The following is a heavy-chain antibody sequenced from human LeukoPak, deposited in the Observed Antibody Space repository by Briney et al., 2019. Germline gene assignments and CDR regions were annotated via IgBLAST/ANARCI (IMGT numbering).Heavy chain of an antibody. V-gene: IGHV3-43*01. Sequence: PGGSLRLSCAASGFTFDDYTMHWVRQAPGKGLEWVSLISWDGGSTYYADSVKGRFTISRDNSKNTLYLQMNSLRVEDTAVYYCARDGDDTSGYFSPFDYWGQGTLVTVSS. J-gene: IGHJ4*02. D-gene: IGHD3-22*01. CDR3: ARDGDDTSGYFSPFDY. CDR2: ISWDGGST. CDR1: GFTFDDYT.